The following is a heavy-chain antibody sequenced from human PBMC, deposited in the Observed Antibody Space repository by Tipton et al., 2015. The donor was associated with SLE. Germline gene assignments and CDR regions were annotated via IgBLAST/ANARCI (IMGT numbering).Heavy chain of an antibody. D-gene: IGHD1-26*01. V-gene: IGHV3-7*01. CDR2: IKQDGSEK. J-gene: IGHJ4*02. CDR1: GFIFSSYW. CDR3: AREGIIVGAFDY. Sequence: AVSGFIFSSYWMNWVRQAPGKGLEWVANIKQDGSEKYYVDSVKGRFTISRDNAKNSLYLQMDSLRAEDTAVYYCAREGIIVGAFDYWGQGTLVTVSS.